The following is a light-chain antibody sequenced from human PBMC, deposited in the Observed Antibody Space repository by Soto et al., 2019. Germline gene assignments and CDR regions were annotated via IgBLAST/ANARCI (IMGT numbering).Light chain of an antibody. CDR3: QYYTNGPLT. V-gene: IGKV3-15*01. CDR1: YDLISR. J-gene: IGKJ4*01. Sequence: EIVMTQYPVTLSVSPGERATLSCRASYDLISRLAWYQQKPGQAPRLLIFDASTMATGVPARFSAIGSRTQVPLNISGLQSADFPVYLCQYYTNGPLTFSGGTKVEIK. CDR2: DAS.